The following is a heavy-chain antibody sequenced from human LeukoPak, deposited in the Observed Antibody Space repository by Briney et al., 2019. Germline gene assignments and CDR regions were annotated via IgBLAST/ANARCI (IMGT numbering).Heavy chain of an antibody. V-gene: IGHV3-30*02. CDR1: GFTFNSYG. Sequence: GGSLRLSCAASGFTFNSYGVHGVREAPGKGLEGVGYIGHDGSNKYYADSVQGRFNTSRDSSQPTLYLQMIRLRAADTAVYYCARDVRIYYYDRSPDYWGEGTLVTVP. CDR2: IGHDGSNK. J-gene: IGHJ4*02. CDR3: ARDVRIYYYDRSPDY. D-gene: IGHD3-22*01.